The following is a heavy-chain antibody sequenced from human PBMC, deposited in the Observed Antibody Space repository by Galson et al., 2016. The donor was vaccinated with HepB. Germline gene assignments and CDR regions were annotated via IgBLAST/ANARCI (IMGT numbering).Heavy chain of an antibody. Sequence: SVKVSCKASGYTFANYGISWVRQAPGQGLEWMGWIRAYNGNTNYPQRLRGRITMTTDTSTSTAYMELRSLKSDDTAVYYCARDFAYYSESSALVDYWGQGTLVTVSS. CDR3: ARDFAYYSESSALVDY. V-gene: IGHV1-18*01. D-gene: IGHD3-22*01. J-gene: IGHJ4*02. CDR1: GYTFANYG. CDR2: IRAYNGNT.